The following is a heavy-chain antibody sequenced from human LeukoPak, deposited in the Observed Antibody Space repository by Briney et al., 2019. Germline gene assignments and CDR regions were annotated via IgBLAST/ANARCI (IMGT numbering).Heavy chain of an antibody. CDR1: GFTFSTHS. J-gene: IGHJ4*02. V-gene: IGHV3-23*01. CDR2: IGDNGAKT. D-gene: IGHD6-13*01. CDR3: AKEYTTSWFTSLN. Sequence: GGSLRLSCAASGFTFSTHSMSWVRQAPGKGLEWVSGIGDNGAKTYYADFVKGRFTISRDNSKKTLYLQMNSLRAEDTAVYYCAKEYTTSWFTSLNWVQGTPVTVSS.